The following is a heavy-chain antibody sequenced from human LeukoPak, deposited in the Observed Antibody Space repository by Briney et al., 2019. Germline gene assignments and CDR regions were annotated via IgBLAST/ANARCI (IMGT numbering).Heavy chain of an antibody. V-gene: IGHV4-4*07. CDR3: VRGGSAAAAVFDY. CDR1: GGSISGYY. Sequence: PSETLSLTCTASGGSISGYYWSWIRQPAGEGLEWIGHIHTSGKTNYNLSLKSRVSMSVDTSKNQFSLKLTSVTAADTAVCYCVRGGSAAAAVFDYWGQGTLVTVSS. J-gene: IGHJ4*02. D-gene: IGHD6-13*01. CDR2: IHTSGKT.